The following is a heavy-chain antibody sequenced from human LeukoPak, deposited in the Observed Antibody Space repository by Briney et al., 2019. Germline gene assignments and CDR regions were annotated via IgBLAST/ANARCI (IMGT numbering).Heavy chain of an antibody. D-gene: IGHD6-6*01. J-gene: IGHJ4*02. Sequence: GGSLRLSCAASGFTFRNHWMHWVRQTPGKGLVWVSRISSGGSSTTYADSAKGRFTISRDNAKNTLYLQMNNLRAEDTAMYYCARDQRVTGRPDIDYWGQGTLVIVSS. CDR1: GFTFRNHW. CDR2: ISSGGSST. CDR3: ARDQRVTGRPDIDY. V-gene: IGHV3-74*03.